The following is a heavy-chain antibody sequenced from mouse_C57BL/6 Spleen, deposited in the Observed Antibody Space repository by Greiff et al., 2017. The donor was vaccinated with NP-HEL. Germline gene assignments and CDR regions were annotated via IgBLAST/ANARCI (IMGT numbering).Heavy chain of an antibody. CDR1: GFTFSSYA. V-gene: IGHV5-4*01. CDR2: ISDGGSYT. Sequence: EVQLVESGGGLVKPGGSLKLSCAASGFTFSSYAMSWVRQTPEKRLEWVATISDGGSYTYYPDNVKGRFTISRDNAKNNLYLQMSHLKSEDTAMYYCAREEDYSNSFAYWGQGTLVTVSA. CDR3: AREEDYSNSFAY. J-gene: IGHJ3*01. D-gene: IGHD2-5*01.